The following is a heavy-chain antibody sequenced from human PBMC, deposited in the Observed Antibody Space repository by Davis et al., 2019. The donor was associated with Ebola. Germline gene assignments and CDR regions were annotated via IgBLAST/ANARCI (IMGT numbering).Heavy chain of an antibody. V-gene: IGHV3-30*18. CDR2: ISSDGSTK. CDR1: GFIFSTYG. Sequence: GGSLRLSCAASGFIFSTYGMHWVRQAPGKGLDWVAVISSDGSTKYYADSVKGRFTVSRDNSKNTLYLQMNSLRAEDTAVYYCAKEMARIPSLDYWGQGTLVTVSS. CDR3: AKEMARIPSLDY. J-gene: IGHJ4*02. D-gene: IGHD2-2*02.